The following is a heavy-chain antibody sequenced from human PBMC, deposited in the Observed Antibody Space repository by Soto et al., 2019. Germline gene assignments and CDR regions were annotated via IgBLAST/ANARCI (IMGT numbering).Heavy chain of an antibody. D-gene: IGHD6-13*01. CDR3: ASGAAGATWSFGD. CDR2: IYSGGNT. Sequence: GGSLRLSCAASGFTFRSHRIHWVRQAPGKGLQWVSLIYSGGNTRDADSVKGRFTISRDASKNTLYLQMNSLRAEDTAVYYCASGAAGATWSFGDWGQGTLVTVSS. CDR1: GFTFRSHR. V-gene: IGHV3-53*01. J-gene: IGHJ4*02.